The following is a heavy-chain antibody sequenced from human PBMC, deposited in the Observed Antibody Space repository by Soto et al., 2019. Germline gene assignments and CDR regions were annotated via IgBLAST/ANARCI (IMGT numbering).Heavy chain of an antibody. CDR2: ISYDGINK. D-gene: IGHD1-26*01. CDR3: AKDRLRGGFLTTATTNGMDV. V-gene: IGHV3-30*18. J-gene: IGHJ6*02. CDR1: GFTFSSYG. Sequence: QVQLVESGGGVVQPGRSLRLSCAASGFTFSSYGMHWVRQAPGKGLEWVALISYDGINKYYVDSVKGRFTISRDNSKNTLFLQMNSLRAGDTAVYYCAKDRLRGGFLTTATTNGMDVWGQGTTVTVSS.